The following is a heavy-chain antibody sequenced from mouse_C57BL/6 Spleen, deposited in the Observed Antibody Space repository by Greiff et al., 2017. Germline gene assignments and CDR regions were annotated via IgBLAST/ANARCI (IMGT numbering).Heavy chain of an antibody. J-gene: IGHJ3*01. Sequence: VQLQQSGPVLVKPGASVKMSCKASGYTFTDYYMNWVKQSHGKSLEWIGVINPYNGGTSYNQKFKGKATLTVDKSSSTAYMELNSLTSEDSAVYYCARERAQSSPFAYWGQGTLVTVSA. CDR2: INPYNGGT. V-gene: IGHV1-19*01. CDR3: ARERAQSSPFAY. CDR1: GYTFTDYY. D-gene: IGHD3-2*02.